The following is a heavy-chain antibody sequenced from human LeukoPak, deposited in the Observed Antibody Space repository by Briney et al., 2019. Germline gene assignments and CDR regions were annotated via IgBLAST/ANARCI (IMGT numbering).Heavy chain of an antibody. CDR2: IYWDDDK. CDR1: GGSISSYYW. J-gene: IGHJ3*02. V-gene: IGHV2-5*08. CDR3: ARYYYDSSGPDAFDI. D-gene: IGHD3-22*01. Sequence: TLSLTCTVSGGSISSYYWSWIRQPPGKALEWLALIYWDDDKRYSPSLKSRLTITKDTSKNQVVLTMTNMDPVDTATYYCARYYYDSSGPDAFDIWGQGTMVTVSS.